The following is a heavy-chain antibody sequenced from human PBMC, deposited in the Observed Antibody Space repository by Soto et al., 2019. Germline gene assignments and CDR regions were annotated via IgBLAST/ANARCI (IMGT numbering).Heavy chain of an antibody. V-gene: IGHV2-5*02. CDR1: GFSLSSSGVG. J-gene: IGHJ4*02. CDR3: ARGGCTTYYSPFFDY. D-gene: IGHD3-10*01. Sequence: QIALKESGPTLVRPTQTPTLTCTFSGFSLSSSGVGVGWIRQPPGKALEWLALIYWDDDKRYSPSLKSRLTITKDTSKDQVVLTLTKLDTVDTSTYYCARGGCTTYYSPFFDYWGQGTLVTVSS. CDR2: IYWDDDK.